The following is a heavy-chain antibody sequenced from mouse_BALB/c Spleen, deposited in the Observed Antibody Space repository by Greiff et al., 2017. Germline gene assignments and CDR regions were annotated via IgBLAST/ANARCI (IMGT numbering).Heavy chain of an antibody. J-gene: IGHJ2*01. CDR2: ISYSGST. Sequence: EVQLLESGPGLVKPSQSLSLTCTVTGYSITSDYAWNWIRQFPGNKLEWMGYISYSGSTSYNPSLKSRISITRDTSKNQFFLQLNSVTTEDTATYYCARRGTYYRYDGGYYFDYWGQGTTLTVSS. V-gene: IGHV3-2*02. CDR1: GYSITSDYA. D-gene: IGHD2-14*01. CDR3: ARRGTYYRYDGGYYFDY.